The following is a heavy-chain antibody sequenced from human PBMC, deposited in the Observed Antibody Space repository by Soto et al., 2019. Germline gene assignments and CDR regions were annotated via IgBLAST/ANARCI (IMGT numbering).Heavy chain of an antibody. J-gene: IGHJ4*02. V-gene: IGHV4-4*07. Sequence: QVQLQESGPGLVKPPETLSLTCTVSGGSMSNYYWSWIRQPAGKGLEWIGRIYTTGSTHYHHSLKSRITLSIDMSKNQFSLKLNSVTAADTAVYYCARELTSIYEILTGHFDHWGQGTLVTVSS. D-gene: IGHD3-9*01. CDR3: ARELTSIYEILTGHFDH. CDR2: IYTTGST. CDR1: GGSMSNYY.